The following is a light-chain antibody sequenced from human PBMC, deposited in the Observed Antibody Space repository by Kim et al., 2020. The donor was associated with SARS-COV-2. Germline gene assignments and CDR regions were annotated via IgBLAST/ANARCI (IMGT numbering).Light chain of an antibody. CDR2: GTS. J-gene: IGKJ1*01. Sequence: EIVLTQSPGTLSLSPGERATLSCRASQAISSSYFAWYQQKPGQAPRLLIYGTSSRAAGIPDRFSGSGSGTDFFLTISRLEPEEFAVYYCQQYGTSPQTFGQGTKVDIK. CDR1: QAISSSY. CDR3: QQYGTSPQT. V-gene: IGKV3-20*01.